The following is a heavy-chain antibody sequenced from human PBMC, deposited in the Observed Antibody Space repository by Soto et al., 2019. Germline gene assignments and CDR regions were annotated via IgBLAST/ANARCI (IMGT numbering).Heavy chain of an antibody. Sequence: QVELVESGGGVVQPGRSLRLSCAASGFTFSSYGMHWVRQAPGKGLEWVAAISHDGTDRYYANSVKGRFTISRDNSKNTLYLQMNSLRSEDTAIYYCPKGTAVAYKWFDPWGQGTLVTVSS. CDR1: GFTFSSYG. D-gene: IGHD6-19*01. CDR2: ISHDGTDR. CDR3: PKGTAVAYKWFDP. V-gene: IGHV3-30*18. J-gene: IGHJ5*02.